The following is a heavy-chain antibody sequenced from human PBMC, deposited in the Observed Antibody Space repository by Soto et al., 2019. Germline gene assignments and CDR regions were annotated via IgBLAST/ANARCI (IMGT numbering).Heavy chain of an antibody. Sequence: PSETLSLTCAVSGGSISSSNWWSWVRQPPGKGLEWIGEIYHSGSTNYNPSLKSRVTISVDKSKNQFSLKLSSVTAADTAVYYCARGFPKGLRAKGMDVWGQGTTVTVSS. CDR1: GGSISSSNW. J-gene: IGHJ6*02. CDR3: ARGFPKGLRAKGMDV. CDR2: IYHSGST. V-gene: IGHV4-4*02. D-gene: IGHD5-12*01.